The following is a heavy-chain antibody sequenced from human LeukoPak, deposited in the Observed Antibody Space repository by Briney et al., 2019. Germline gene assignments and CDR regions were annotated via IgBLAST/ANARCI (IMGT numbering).Heavy chain of an antibody. V-gene: IGHV3-53*01. D-gene: IGHD3-3*02. CDR3: AALARDY. J-gene: IGHJ4*02. Sequence: PGGSLRLSCAASGFIVSSNYMTRVRQAPGEGLELVSVIHNDGSTYYTDSVKGRFTISRDNSKNTLYLQMNSLRVEDTAVYYCAALARDYWGQGTLVTVSS. CDR1: GFIVSSNY. CDR2: IHNDGST.